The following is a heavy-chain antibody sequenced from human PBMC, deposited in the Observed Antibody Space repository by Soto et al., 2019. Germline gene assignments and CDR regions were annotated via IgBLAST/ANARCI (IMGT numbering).Heavy chain of an antibody. CDR2: ISISGTTI. V-gene: IGHV3-11*01. Sequence: QVQLVESGGGLVKPGGSLRLSCAASGFTLSDYYMTWIRQAPGKGLEWVSDISISGTTIHYADSVRGRLTLSRDNAKNSLWRQMTTLRAEDTTVYYCSTFRGDGYYNSWGQGTLVTVSS. CDR1: GFTLSDYY. J-gene: IGHJ4*02. CDR3: STFRGDGYYNS. D-gene: IGHD3-9*01.